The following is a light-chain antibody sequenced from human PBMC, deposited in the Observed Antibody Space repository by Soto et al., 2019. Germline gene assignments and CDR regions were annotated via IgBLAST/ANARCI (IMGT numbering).Light chain of an antibody. J-gene: IGLJ2*01. CDR3: QSYDRSLSGSV. V-gene: IGLV1-40*01. CDR1: SSNIGAGYD. CDR2: GNS. Sequence: QSVLTQPPSVSGAPGQRVTISCTGSSSNIGAGYDVHWYQQLPGTAPKLLIHGNSNRPSGVPDRFSGSKSGTSASLAITGLQAEDEADYYCQSYDRSLSGSVFGGGTKLTVL.